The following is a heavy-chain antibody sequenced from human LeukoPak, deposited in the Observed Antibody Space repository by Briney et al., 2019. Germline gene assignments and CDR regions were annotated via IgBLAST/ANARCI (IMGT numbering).Heavy chain of an antibody. Sequence: GSLRLSCAASGFTLSTYAMSWVRQTPGKGLEWVAATSSSGAGTYHADSVRGRFTISRDNSKNTLYLQMNSLRAEDAAVYFCAKAPVTSCRGAYCYPFDSWGQGTLVTVSS. CDR2: TSSSGAGT. J-gene: IGHJ4*02. CDR3: AKAPVTSCRGAYCYPFDS. D-gene: IGHD2-21*01. V-gene: IGHV3-23*01. CDR1: GFTLSTYA.